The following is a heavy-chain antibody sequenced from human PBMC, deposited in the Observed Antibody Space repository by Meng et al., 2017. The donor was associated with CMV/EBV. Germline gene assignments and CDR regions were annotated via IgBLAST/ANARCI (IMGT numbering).Heavy chain of an antibody. J-gene: IGHJ6*02. V-gene: IGHV3-30-3*01. CDR2: ISYDGSNK. CDR3: ARALCGGDCYSYYYYYGMDV. CDR1: GFTFSSYA. D-gene: IGHD2-21*01. Sequence: GGSLRLSCAASGFTFSSYAMHWVRQAPGKGLEWVAVISYDGSNKYYADSVKGRFTISRDNSKNTLYLQMNSLRAEDTAVYYCARALCGGDCYSYYYYYGMDVWGQGTTVTVSS.